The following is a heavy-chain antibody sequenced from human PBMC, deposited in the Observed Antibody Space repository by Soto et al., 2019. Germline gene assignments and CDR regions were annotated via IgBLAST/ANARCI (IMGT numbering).Heavy chain of an antibody. D-gene: IGHD5-12*01. Sequence: PGESLKISCKGSGYPFTSYGISWVRQAPGQGLEWMGWTSGNNDKTKPAQKFQGRITMTTDTSTSTAYMELRSLRSDDTAVFYCARGSGGGYDTKNDYWGQGTLVTVSS. CDR2: TSGNNDKT. V-gene: IGHV1-18*01. CDR3: ARGSGGGYDTKNDY. J-gene: IGHJ4*02. CDR1: GYPFTSYG.